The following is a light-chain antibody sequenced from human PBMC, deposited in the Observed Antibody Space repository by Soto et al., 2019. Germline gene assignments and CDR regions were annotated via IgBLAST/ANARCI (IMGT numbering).Light chain of an antibody. V-gene: IGLV2-14*01. CDR3: SSYTSSSTPLYV. J-gene: IGLJ1*01. CDR2: DVS. Sequence: QSVLTQPASVSWSPGQSITISCTGTSSDVGGYNYVSWYQQHPGKAPKLMIYDVSNRPSGVSNRCSGSKSGNTASLTISGLQAEDEADYYCSSYTSSSTPLYVFGPGTDVTVL. CDR1: SSDVGGYNY.